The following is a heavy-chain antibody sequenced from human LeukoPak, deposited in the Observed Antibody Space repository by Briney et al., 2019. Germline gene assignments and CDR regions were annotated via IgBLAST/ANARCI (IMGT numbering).Heavy chain of an antibody. CDR1: GFIVSSNY. CDR3: ATAAYDSNGYTASHDH. Sequence: GGSLRLSCAASGFIVSSNYMSWVRQAPGKGLEWVSVLYSDGSTYYADSAKGRFTISRDNSKNTLYLQMNNLRVEDTAVYYCATAAYDSNGYTASHDHWGQGTLVTVSS. J-gene: IGHJ4*02. D-gene: IGHD3-22*01. CDR2: LYSDGST. V-gene: IGHV3-53*01.